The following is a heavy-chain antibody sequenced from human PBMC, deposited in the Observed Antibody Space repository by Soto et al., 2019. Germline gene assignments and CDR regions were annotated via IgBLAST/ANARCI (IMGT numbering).Heavy chain of an antibody. Sequence: QVQLVQSGAEVMEPGASVKVSCKASGYTFTSYYMHWLRQAPGQGLEWVGFFNPASTGATHAQKFQVRVTMTKDTSASTAYLELSSLSSEDTSIYYCARETGYGWSYTFSMDVWGQGTTVTVSS. CDR3: ARETGYGWSYTFSMDV. J-gene: IGHJ6*02. V-gene: IGHV1-46*01. D-gene: IGHD1-26*01. CDR1: GYTFTSYY. CDR2: FNPASTGA.